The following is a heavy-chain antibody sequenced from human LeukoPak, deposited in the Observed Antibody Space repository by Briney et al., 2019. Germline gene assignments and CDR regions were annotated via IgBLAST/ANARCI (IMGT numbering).Heavy chain of an antibody. D-gene: IGHD6-13*01. Sequence: SETLSPTCTVSGGSISSYYWSWIRQPPGKGLEWIGYIYYSGSTNYNPSLKSRVTISVDTSKNQFSLKLSSVTVADTAVYYCARGRQQLAYWGQGTLVTVSS. V-gene: IGHV4-59*01. CDR2: IYYSGST. CDR3: ARGRQQLAY. J-gene: IGHJ4*02. CDR1: GGSISSYY.